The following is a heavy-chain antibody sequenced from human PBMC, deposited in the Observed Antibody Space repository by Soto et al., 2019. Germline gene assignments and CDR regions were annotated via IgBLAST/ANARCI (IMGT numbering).Heavy chain of an antibody. D-gene: IGHD6-19*01. V-gene: IGHV3-23*01. J-gene: IGHJ6*02. CDR2: IGGSGTAT. CDR1: GFTFNNNA. Sequence: GGSLRLSCSASGFTFNNNAMSWVRQAPGKGLEWVSDIGGSGTATYYADSVKGRFTISRDNFKNTLFLQMNSLRAEDTAVYYCAKRIEGSGRPYYHAMDVWGQGTSVTVSS. CDR3: AKRIEGSGRPYYHAMDV.